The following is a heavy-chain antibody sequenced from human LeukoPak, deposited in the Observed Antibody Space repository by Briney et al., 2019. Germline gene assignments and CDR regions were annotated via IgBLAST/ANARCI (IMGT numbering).Heavy chain of an antibody. CDR3: ASENFYGDLHNWFDP. V-gene: IGHV1-18*01. J-gene: IGHJ5*02. CDR2: ISAYNGNT. CDR1: GYTFTSYG. Sequence: ASVKVSCKASGYTFTSYGISWVRQAPGQGLEWMGWISAYNGNTNYAQKLQGRVTMTTNTSTSTAYMELRSLRSDDTAVYYCASENFYGDLHNWFDPWGQGTLVTVSS. D-gene: IGHD4-17*01.